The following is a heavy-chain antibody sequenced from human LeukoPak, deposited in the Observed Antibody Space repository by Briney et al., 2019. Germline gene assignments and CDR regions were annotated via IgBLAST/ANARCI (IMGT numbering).Heavy chain of an antibody. Sequence: SETLSDTCTVSGGSISSYYWSWIRQPPGKGLEWIGYIYYSGSTNYNPSLKSRVTISEDTSKNQFSLKLSSVTAADTAVYYCARGGGNYYPYYFDFWGQGTLVTVSS. V-gene: IGHV4-59*01. CDR1: GGSISSYY. J-gene: IGHJ4*02. CDR3: ARGGGNYYPYYFDF. D-gene: IGHD1-26*01. CDR2: IYYSGST.